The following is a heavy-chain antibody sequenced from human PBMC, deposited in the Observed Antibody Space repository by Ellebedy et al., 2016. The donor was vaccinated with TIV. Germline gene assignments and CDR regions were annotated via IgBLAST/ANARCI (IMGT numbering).Heavy chain of an antibody. CDR1: GFAFSNFG. CDR2: IRYDDSRR. CDR3: AKKREYDGNSLDN. V-gene: IGHV3-30*02. J-gene: IGHJ4*02. D-gene: IGHD1-1*01. Sequence: PGGSLRLSCAASGFAFSNFGMHWVRQAPGKGLEWVAFIRYDDSRRYYAESVKGRFTISRDNSKHTLYLEMNSLRVEDTAVYYCAKKREYDGNSLDNWGQGTLVSVSS.